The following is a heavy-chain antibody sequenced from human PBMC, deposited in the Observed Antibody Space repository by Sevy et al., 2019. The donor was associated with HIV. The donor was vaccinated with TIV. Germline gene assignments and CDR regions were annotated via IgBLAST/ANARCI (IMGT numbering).Heavy chain of an antibody. V-gene: IGHV3-21*01. CDR1: GFIFSKYS. Sequence: GGSLRLSCAASGFIFSKYSMNWVRQAPGKGLEWVSTISSSSNYIYYGDSVKGGFTISRDNAKNSLYLQMDSLRADDTAVYYCASDGGCTTTSCRLYFDSWGQGTLVTVSS. CDR3: ASDGGCTTTSCRLYFDS. J-gene: IGHJ4*02. CDR2: ISSSSNYI. D-gene: IGHD1-26*01.